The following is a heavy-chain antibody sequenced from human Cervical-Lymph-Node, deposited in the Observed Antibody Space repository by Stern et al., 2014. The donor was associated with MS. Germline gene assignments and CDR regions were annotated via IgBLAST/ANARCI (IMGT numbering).Heavy chain of an antibody. CDR1: GFTFSSYS. CDR2: ISSSSSYI. J-gene: IGHJ6*02. V-gene: IGHV3-21*01. CDR3: ARDGHYDILTGYYNGYYGMDV. D-gene: IGHD3-9*01. Sequence: VQLGQSGGGLVKPGGSLRLSCAASGFTFSSYSMNWVRQAPGKGLEWVSSISSSSSYIYYADSVKGRFTISRDNAKNSLYLQMNSLRAEDTAVYYCARDGHYDILTGYYNGYYGMDVWGQGTTVTVSS.